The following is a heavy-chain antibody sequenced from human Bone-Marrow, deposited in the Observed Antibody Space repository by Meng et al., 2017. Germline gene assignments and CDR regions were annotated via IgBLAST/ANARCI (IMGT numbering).Heavy chain of an antibody. CDR3: AASPGWWRIDS. D-gene: IGHD6-19*01. Sequence: VPLQASGPGLVKPSGTLSLICGVSGASVSSGYWWTWVRQPPGKGLEWIGEFHHSGTTNYNPSLRSRVTISVDTSKNQFSLRLTSVTAADTAVYYCAASPGWWRIDSWGQGTLVTVSS. CDR2: FHHSGTT. CDR1: GASVSSGYW. J-gene: IGHJ4*02. V-gene: IGHV4-4*02.